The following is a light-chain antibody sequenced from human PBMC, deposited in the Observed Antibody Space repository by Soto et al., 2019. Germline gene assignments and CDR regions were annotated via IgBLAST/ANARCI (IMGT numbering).Light chain of an antibody. CDR2: DVT. Sequence: QSALTRPRSVSGSPGQSVTISCSGTSIDVDDYVSWYQQHPGKAPKVIIYDVTERPSGVPDRFSGSKSGNAASLTVSGLQAEDEADYYCCAHVGSSTYVFGSGTKVTVL. V-gene: IGLV2-11*01. J-gene: IGLJ1*01. CDR1: SIDVDDY. CDR3: CAHVGSSTYV.